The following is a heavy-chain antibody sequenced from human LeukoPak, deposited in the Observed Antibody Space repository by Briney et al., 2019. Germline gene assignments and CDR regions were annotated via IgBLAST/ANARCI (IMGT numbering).Heavy chain of an antibody. V-gene: IGHV1-2*02. CDR3: ARDAYSSSTSCYKRGYYYYMDV. J-gene: IGHJ6*03. CDR1: GYTFTGYY. Sequence: ASVKVSCKASGYTFTGYYMHWVRQAPGQGLEWMGWINPNSGGTNYAQKFQGRVTMTRDTSISTAYMELSRLRSDDTAVYHCARDAYSSSTSCYKRGYYYYMDVWGKGTTVTVSS. CDR2: INPNSGGT. D-gene: IGHD2-2*02.